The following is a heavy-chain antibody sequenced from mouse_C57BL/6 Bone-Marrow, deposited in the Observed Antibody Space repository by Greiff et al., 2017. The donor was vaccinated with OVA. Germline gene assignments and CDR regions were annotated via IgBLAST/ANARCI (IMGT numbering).Heavy chain of an antibody. CDR3: ARHEGKESYYYGSSPAWFAY. CDR2: FYPGSGSI. V-gene: IGHV1-62-2*01. J-gene: IGHJ3*01. Sequence: QVQLKQSGAELVKPGASVKLSCKASGYTFTEYTIHWVKQRSGQGLEWIGWFYPGSGSIKYNEKFKDKATLTADKSSSTVYMELSRLTSEDSAVYFCARHEGKESYYYGSSPAWFAYWGQGTLVTVSA. D-gene: IGHD1-1*01. CDR1: GYTFTEYT.